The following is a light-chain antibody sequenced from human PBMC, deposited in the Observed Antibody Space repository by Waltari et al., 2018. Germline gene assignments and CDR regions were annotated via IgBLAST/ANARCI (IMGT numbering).Light chain of an antibody. J-gene: IGKJ2*01. V-gene: IGKV4-1*01. CDR3: QQYYSTPNT. CDR1: QSLLHTNNKNY. CDR2: WAS. Sequence: DIVVTQSPDSLAVSLGEMATMNCKSSQSLLHTNNKNYLAWYQLRPGQPPKLLIYWASTRESGVPGRFSGSGSGTDFTLTISGLQAEDVAVYYCQQYYSTPNTFGQGTKLEIK.